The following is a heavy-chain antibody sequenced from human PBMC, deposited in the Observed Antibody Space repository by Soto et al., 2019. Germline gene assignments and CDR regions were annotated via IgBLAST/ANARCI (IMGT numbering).Heavy chain of an antibody. CDR3: ARLRMATNNYKWFAP. V-gene: IGHV5-51*01. D-gene: IGHD5-12*01. CDR2: IYPGDSDT. J-gene: IGHJ5*02. Sequence: PGESLKISCKGSGYSFVSYWIGWVRQMPGKGLEWMGIIYPGDSDTRYSPSFQGQVTISADKSITTVYLQFSLNLRLVTAADTAFYYCARLRMATNNYKWFAPWGQGTPVTVSS. CDR1: GYSFVSYW.